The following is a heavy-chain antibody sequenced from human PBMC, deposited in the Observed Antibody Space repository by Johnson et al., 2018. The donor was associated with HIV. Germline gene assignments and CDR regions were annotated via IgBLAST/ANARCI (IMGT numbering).Heavy chain of an antibody. Sequence: QVQLVESGGGLVKPGGSLRLSCAASGFTFSDYYMSWIRQAPGKGLEWVSYISGSGRSIYYADSLKGRFSISRDNAKNSLYLQMNSLRAEDTAVYYCARVPGGIGGVRKAVDIWGQGTMVTVSS. J-gene: IGHJ3*02. V-gene: IGHV3-11*04. CDR1: GFTFSDYY. D-gene: IGHD3-16*01. CDR2: ISGSGRSI. CDR3: ARVPGGIGGVRKAVDI.